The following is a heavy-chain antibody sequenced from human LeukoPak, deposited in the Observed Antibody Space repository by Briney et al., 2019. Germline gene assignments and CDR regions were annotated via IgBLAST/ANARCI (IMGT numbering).Heavy chain of an antibody. CDR3: VRGQIGVSVIVH. V-gene: IGHV3-74*01. J-gene: IGHJ5*02. Sequence: GGSLRLSRAASGFTFSDYWMHWVRQVPGKGLVWGSRIKGDGSETNYADSVKGRFTISRDNAKNTLFLQMNSLRVEDTAVYYCVRGQIGVSVIVHWGQGTLVTVSS. D-gene: IGHD3-22*01. CDR2: IKGDGSET. CDR1: GFTFSDYW.